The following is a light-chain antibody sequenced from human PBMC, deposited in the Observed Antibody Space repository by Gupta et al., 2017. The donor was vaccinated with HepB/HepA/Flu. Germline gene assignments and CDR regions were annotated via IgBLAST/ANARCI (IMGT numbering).Light chain of an antibody. CDR3: QHRSNWPPWT. CDR2: GAS. V-gene: IGKV3-11*01. Sequence: EIVLTQSPATLSLSPGERATLSCRASQRVSSYLAWYQQKPGQAPRLLIYGASNRATGIPARFSGSGSGTDFTLTISSLEPEDFAVYYCQHRSNWPPWTFGQGTKVEIK. J-gene: IGKJ1*01. CDR1: QRVSSY.